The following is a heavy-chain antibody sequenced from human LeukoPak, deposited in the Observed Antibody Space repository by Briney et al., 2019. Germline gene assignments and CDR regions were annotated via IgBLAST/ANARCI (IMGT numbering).Heavy chain of an antibody. D-gene: IGHD1-26*01. CDR2: IYSGGIT. J-gene: IGHJ4*02. CDR3: ARGGWELSY. V-gene: IGHV3-53*01. Sequence: PGGSLRLSCAAYGFTVSSNYMTWVRHAPGKGLEWVSVIYSGGITYYADSVKGRFTISRDNSKNTMYLQMNSLRAEDTAVYYCARGGWELSYWGQGTLVTVSS. CDR1: GFTVSSNY.